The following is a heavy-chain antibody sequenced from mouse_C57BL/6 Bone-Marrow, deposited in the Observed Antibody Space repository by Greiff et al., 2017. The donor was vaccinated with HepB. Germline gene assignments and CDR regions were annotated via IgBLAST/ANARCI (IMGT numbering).Heavy chain of an antibody. J-gene: IGHJ4*01. V-gene: IGHV5-4*03. CDR1: GFTFSSYA. CDR3: ARAPPLITTVVATDYAMDY. D-gene: IGHD1-1*01. CDR2: ISDGGSYT. Sequence: EVMLVESGGGLVKPGGSLKLSCAASGFTFSSYAMSWVRQTPEKRLEWVATISDGGSYTYYPDNVKGRFTISRDNAKNNLYLQMSHLKSEDTAMYYCARAPPLITTVVATDYAMDYWGQGTSVTVSS.